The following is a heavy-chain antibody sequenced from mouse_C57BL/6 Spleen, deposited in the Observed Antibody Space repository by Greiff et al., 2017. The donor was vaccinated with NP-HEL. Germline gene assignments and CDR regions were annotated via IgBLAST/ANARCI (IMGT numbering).Heavy chain of an antibody. Sequence: QVQLQQPGAELVKPGASVKMSCKASGYTFTSYWITWVKQRPGQGLEWIGDIYHGSGSTNYNEKFKIKATLTVATSTSTDYMQLSSLTSEDSAVYYCARTWDGAMDYWGQGTSVTVSS. CDR2: IYHGSGST. CDR1: GYTFTSYW. CDR3: ARTWDGAMDY. V-gene: IGHV1-55*01. D-gene: IGHD4-1*01. J-gene: IGHJ4*01.